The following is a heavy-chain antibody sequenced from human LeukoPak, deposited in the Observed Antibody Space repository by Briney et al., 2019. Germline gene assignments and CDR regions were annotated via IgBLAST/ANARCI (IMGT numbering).Heavy chain of an antibody. J-gene: IGHJ6*03. CDR3: ARPRFPYYRLSGPDYYYMDV. CDR2: IIPIFDTA. CDR1: GGSFSNYA. V-gene: IGHV1-69*06. Sequence: SVKVSCKVSGGSFSNYAINWVRQAPGQGLEWMGGIIPIFDTANYAQKFQGRVTITADKSTTTVYMELSGLRSEDTAVYYCARPRFPYYRLSGPDYYYMDVWGKGTTVTVSS. D-gene: IGHD2-21*01.